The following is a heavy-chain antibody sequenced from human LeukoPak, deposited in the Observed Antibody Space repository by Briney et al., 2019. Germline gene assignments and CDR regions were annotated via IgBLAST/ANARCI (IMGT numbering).Heavy chain of an antibody. Sequence: GGSLRLSCAASGFTFSDYYMGWIRQAPGKGLEWVSYISSSGSTIYYADSVKGRFAISRDNAKNSLYLQMNSLRAEDTAAYYCARSTYSVIVLKELDYWGQGTLVTVSS. V-gene: IGHV3-11*01. J-gene: IGHJ4*02. CDR3: ARSTYSVIVLKELDY. CDR1: GFTFSDYY. D-gene: IGHD2-8*01. CDR2: ISSSGSTI.